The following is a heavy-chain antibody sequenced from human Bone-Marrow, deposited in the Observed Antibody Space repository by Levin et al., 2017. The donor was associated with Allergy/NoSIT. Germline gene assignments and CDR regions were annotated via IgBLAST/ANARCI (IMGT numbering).Heavy chain of an antibody. D-gene: IGHD3-3*01. V-gene: IGHV3-74*01. Sequence: GESLKISCAASGFTFSSYWMHWVRQAPGKGLVWVSRINSDGSSTSYADSVKGRFTISRDNAKNTLYLQMNSLRAEDTAVYYCASEHGDFWREDVIYYYYYYYMDVWGKGTTVTVSS. CDR1: GFTFSSYW. CDR3: ASEHGDFWREDVIYYYYYYYMDV. CDR2: INSDGSST. J-gene: IGHJ6*03.